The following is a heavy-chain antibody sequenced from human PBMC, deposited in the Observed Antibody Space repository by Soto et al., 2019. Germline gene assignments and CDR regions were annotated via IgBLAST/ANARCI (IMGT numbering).Heavy chain of an antibody. CDR1: GYTFTSYY. D-gene: IGHD6-13*01. CDR2: INPSGGST. V-gene: IGHV1-46*01. J-gene: IGHJ6*02. CDR3: ARERGAADTHYYYYYGMDV. Sequence: QVQLVQSGAEVKKPGASVKVSCKASGYTFTSYYMHWVRQAPGQGLEWMGIINPSGGSTSYAQKFQGRVPMTRDTSTSTVYMELSSLRSEDTAVYYCARERGAADTHYYYYYGMDVWGQGTTVTVSS.